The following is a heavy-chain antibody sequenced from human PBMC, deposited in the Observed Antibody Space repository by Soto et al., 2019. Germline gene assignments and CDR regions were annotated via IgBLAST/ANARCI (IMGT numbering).Heavy chain of an antibody. Sequence: EVQLVESGGGLVKPGGSLRLSCAASGFTFSSYSMNWVRQAPGKGLVWVTTISSSSSYIYYADSVKKRFTISRDNAKNSLYLQMNSLTAEDMAVYYCARDRPDAQMATIWRGFFDYWGQGTLVTVSS. CDR2: ISSSSSYI. J-gene: IGHJ4*02. CDR1: GFTFSSYS. CDR3: ARDRPDAQMATIWRGFFDY. D-gene: IGHD5-12*01. V-gene: IGHV3-21*01.